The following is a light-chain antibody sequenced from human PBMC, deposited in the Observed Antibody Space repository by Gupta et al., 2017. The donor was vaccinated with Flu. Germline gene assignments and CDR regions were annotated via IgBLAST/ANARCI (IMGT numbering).Light chain of an antibody. Sequence: EIVLTQSPGTLSLSPGERATLSCRASQSVSSSYLAWYQQKPGQAPRLLIYGASSRATGIPDRFSGSGSGTDFTLTISRLEPEDFAVYYCQLYGSSPPDTFGGGTKLEIK. CDR3: QLYGSSPPDT. J-gene: IGKJ4*01. CDR2: GAS. CDR1: QSVSSSY. V-gene: IGKV3-20*01.